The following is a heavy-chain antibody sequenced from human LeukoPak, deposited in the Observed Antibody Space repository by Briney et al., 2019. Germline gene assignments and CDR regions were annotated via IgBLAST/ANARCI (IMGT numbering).Heavy chain of an antibody. V-gene: IGHV4-39*07. CDR1: GGSISSSSYY. D-gene: IGHD1-14*01. CDR3: ASFGNRYYFDY. Sequence: SETLSLTCTVSGGSISSSSYYWGWIRQPPGKGLEGIGSIYYSGSTYYDPSLKSRVTISVDTSKNQFSLKLSSVTAADTAVYYCASFGNRYYFDYWGQGTLVTVSS. J-gene: IGHJ4*02. CDR2: IYYSGST.